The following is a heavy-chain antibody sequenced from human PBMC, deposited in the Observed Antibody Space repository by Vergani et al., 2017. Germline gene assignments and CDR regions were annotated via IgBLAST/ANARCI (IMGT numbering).Heavy chain of an antibody. Sequence: QVQLVQSGAEVKKPGASVKVSCKASGYTFTGYYMHWVRQAPGQGLEWMGWINPNSGGTNYAQKFQGRVTMTRDTSISTAYMELSSVTAADTAVYYCATRVTIFGVVTDYWGQGTLVTVSS. D-gene: IGHD3-3*01. CDR1: GYTFTGYY. CDR2: INPNSGGT. CDR3: ATRVTIFGVVTDY. V-gene: IGHV1-2*02. J-gene: IGHJ4*02.